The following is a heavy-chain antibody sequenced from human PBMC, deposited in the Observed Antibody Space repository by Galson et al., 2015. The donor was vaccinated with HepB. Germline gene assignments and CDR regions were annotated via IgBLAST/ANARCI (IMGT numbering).Heavy chain of an antibody. V-gene: IGHV1-69*13. J-gene: IGHJ4*02. CDR2: IIPIFGTA. CDR3: ANLPYSGYDQPNYFDY. Sequence: SVKVSCKASGGTFSSYAISWVRQAPGQGLEWMGGIIPIFGTANYAQKFQGRVTITADESTSTAYMELSSLRSEDTAVYYCANLPYSGYDQPNYFDYWGQGTLVTVSS. CDR1: GGTFSSYA. D-gene: IGHD5-12*01.